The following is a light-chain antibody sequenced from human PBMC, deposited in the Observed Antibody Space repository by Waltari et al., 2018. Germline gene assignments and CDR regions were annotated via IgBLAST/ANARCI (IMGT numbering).Light chain of an antibody. CDR1: SSNIGSNP. CDR2: SNN. Sequence: QSVLTQPPSASGTPGQRVTISCSGSSSNIGSNPVNWYQQPPGTAPKLLIYSNNQRPSGVPDRFSGSKSGTSASLAISGLQSEDEADYYCAAWDDSLNGVVFGGGTKLTVL. V-gene: IGLV1-44*01. J-gene: IGLJ2*01. CDR3: AAWDDSLNGVV.